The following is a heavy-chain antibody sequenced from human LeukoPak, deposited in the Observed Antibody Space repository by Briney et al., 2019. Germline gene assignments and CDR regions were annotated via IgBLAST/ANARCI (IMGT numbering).Heavy chain of an antibody. Sequence: ASVKVSCKASGYTFTSYGISWVRQAPGQGLEWMGWISAYNGNINYAQKLQGRVTMTTDTSTSTAYMELRSLRSDDTAVYYCARDTLASIVVVPADNWFDPWGQGTLVTVSS. V-gene: IGHV1-18*01. CDR2: ISAYNGNI. D-gene: IGHD2-2*01. J-gene: IGHJ5*02. CDR3: ARDTLASIVVVPADNWFDP. CDR1: GYTFTSYG.